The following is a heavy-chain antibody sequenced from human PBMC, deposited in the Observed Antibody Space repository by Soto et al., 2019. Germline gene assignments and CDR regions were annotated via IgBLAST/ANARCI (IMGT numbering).Heavy chain of an antibody. D-gene: IGHD6-6*01. CDR3: AKCITALGPIDY. J-gene: IGHJ4*02. Sequence: SEPLSLTCTVSGGSISSGGYYWSWIRQPPGKGLEWIGEIYHSGSTNYNPSLKSRVTISVDKSKNQFSLKLSSVTAADTAVYYCAKCITALGPIDYWGQGTLVTVSS. V-gene: IGHV4-39*07. CDR1: GGSISSGGYY. CDR2: IYHSGST.